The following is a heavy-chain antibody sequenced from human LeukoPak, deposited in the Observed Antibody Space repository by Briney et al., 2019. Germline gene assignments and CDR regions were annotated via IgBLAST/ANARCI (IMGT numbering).Heavy chain of an antibody. Sequence: PGGSLRLSCAASGFTFSTYAMSWVRQAPGKGLEWVSAISGSGRSTYYADSVKGRFTISRDNSKNALYLQMNSLRAEDTAVYYCAKEGYRYGYAIDYWGQGTLATVSS. CDR3: AKEGYRYGYAIDY. J-gene: IGHJ4*02. D-gene: IGHD5-18*01. V-gene: IGHV3-23*01. CDR2: ISGSGRST. CDR1: GFTFSTYA.